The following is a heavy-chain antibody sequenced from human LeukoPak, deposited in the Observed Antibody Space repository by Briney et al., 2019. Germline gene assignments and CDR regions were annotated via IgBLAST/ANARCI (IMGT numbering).Heavy chain of an antibody. D-gene: IGHD3-22*01. J-gene: IGHJ5*02. Sequence: GASVKVSCMASGYTFTTYGISWVRQAPGQGLEWMGWISAYNGNTNYAQKLQGRVTMTTDTSTSTAYMELRSLRSDNTAVYYCARDLYDSSRPVNWFDPWGQGTLVTVSS. CDR2: ISAYNGNT. CDR1: GYTFTTYG. CDR3: ARDLYDSSRPVNWFDP. V-gene: IGHV1-18*01.